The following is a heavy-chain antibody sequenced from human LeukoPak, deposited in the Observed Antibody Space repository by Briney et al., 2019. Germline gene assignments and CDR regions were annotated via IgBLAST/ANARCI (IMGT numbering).Heavy chain of an antibody. D-gene: IGHD2-8*01. J-gene: IGHJ4*02. Sequence: PSETLSLTCTVSGGSISTYYWSWIRQPPGKGLEWIGYIYYSGSTNYNPSLKSRVTISVDTSKNQFSLKLSAVTAADTALYFCARHRGRNGGYVFDYWGQGTLVTVSS. CDR3: ARHRGRNGGYVFDY. CDR2: IYYSGST. CDR1: GGSISTYY. V-gene: IGHV4-59*08.